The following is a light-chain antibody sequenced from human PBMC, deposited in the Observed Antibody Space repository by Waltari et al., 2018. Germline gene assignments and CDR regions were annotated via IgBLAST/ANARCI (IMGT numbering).Light chain of an antibody. CDR1: QSVSRY. V-gene: IGKV3-11*01. Sequence: IVLTQSPATLSLSPGERATLSCRASQSVSRYLAWYQQKPGQAPRLLINDASNRATGIPDRFSGSGSGTDFTLTISSIEPEDFAVYYCQQRTNLITFGQGTRLEIK. CDR2: DAS. J-gene: IGKJ5*01. CDR3: QQRTNLIT.